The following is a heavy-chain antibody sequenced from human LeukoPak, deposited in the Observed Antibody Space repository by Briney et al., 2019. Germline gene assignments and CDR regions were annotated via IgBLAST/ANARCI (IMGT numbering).Heavy chain of an antibody. V-gene: IGHV3-30-3*01. D-gene: IGHD4-11*01. CDR3: VRWGYYSNYDY. CDR1: GFTFSSFA. CDR2: ISYDGSNE. J-gene: IGHJ4*02. Sequence: GGSLRLSCAASGFTFSSFAMHWVRQAPGKGLEWVAVISYDGSNENYADSVKDRFTISRDNSKNTLYLQMTSLGGDDTAVYYCVRWGYYSNYDYWGQGTLVTVSS.